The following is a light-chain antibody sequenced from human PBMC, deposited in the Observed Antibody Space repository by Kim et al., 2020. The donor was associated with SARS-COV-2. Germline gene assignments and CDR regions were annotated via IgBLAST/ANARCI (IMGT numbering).Light chain of an antibody. CDR1: IRDVGGYYY. CDR3: SSYASNIAWV. CDR2: EVG. Sequence: VTSSCAGTIRDVGGYYYVAGYQQHPGKAPKLMIYEVGKRPSGVPDRFAGSKSGNTASLTVSGLQAEDEADYYCSSYASNIAWVFGGGTQLTVL. V-gene: IGLV2-8*01. J-gene: IGLJ3*02.